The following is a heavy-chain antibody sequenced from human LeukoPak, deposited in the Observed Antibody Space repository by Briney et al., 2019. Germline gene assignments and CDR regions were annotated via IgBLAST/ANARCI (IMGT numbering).Heavy chain of an antibody. Sequence: SETLSLTCAVYGGSFSGYYWSWIRQPPGKGLEWIGEINHSGSTNYNPSLKSRVTISVDTSKNQFSLKLSSVTAADTAVYYCARRSRFMVRGVSFDYWGQGTLVTVSS. CDR1: GGSFSGYY. V-gene: IGHV4-34*01. CDR2: INHSGST. CDR3: ARRSRFMVRGVSFDY. D-gene: IGHD3-10*01. J-gene: IGHJ4*02.